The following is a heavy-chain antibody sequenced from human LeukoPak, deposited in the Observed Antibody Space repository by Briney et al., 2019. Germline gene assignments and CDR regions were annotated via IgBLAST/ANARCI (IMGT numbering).Heavy chain of an antibody. V-gene: IGHV1-2*02. D-gene: IGHD3-10*01. CDR2: INPNSGGT. CDR3: ARVRAPGSGSYYNVFGYYYYYMDV. Sequence: ASVKVSCKASGYTFTSYAMNWVRQAPGQGLEWMGWINPNSGGTNYAQKFQGRVTMTRDTSISTAYMELSRLRSDDTAVHYCARVRAPGSGSYYNVFGYYYYYMDVWGKGTTVTISS. CDR1: GYTFTSYA. J-gene: IGHJ6*03.